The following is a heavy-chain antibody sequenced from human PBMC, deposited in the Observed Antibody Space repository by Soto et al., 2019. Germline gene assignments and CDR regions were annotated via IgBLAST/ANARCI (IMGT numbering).Heavy chain of an antibody. CDR3: ARHGAARSYYYYGMDV. V-gene: IGHV5-10-1*01. D-gene: IGHD6-6*01. J-gene: IGHJ6*02. CDR1: GYSFTSYW. CDR2: IDPSDSYT. Sequence: GESLKISCKGSGYSFTSYWSSWVRQMPGKGLEWMGRIDPSDSYTNYSPSFQGHVTISADKSISTAYLQWSSLKASDTAMYYCARHGAARSYYYYGMDVWGQGTTVTVSS.